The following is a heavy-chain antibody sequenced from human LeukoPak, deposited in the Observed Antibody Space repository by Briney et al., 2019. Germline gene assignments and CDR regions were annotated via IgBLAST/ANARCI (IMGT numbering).Heavy chain of an antibody. CDR1: GGSISSGSYY. CDR3: ASSDFWSGYYIDY. Sequence: SETLSLTCIVSGGSISSGSYYWSWIRQPAGKGLEWIGRIYTSGSTNYNPSLKSRVTISVDTSKNQFSLKLSSVTAADTAVYYCASSDFWSGYYIDYWGQGTLVTVSS. D-gene: IGHD3-3*01. J-gene: IGHJ4*02. CDR2: IYTSGST. V-gene: IGHV4-61*02.